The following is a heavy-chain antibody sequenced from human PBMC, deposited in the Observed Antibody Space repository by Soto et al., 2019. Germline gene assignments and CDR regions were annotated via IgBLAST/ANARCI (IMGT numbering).Heavy chain of an antibody. V-gene: IGHV5-10-1*01. D-gene: IGHD6-6*01. CDR1: GYSFTSYW. CDR3: ASHADSSSTFDF. J-gene: IGHJ4*02. Sequence: PGESPKISCKGSGYSFTSYWISWVRQMPGKGLEWMGRIDPSDSYTNYSPSFQGHVTISADKSISTAYLQWSSLKASDTAMYYCASHADSSSTFDFWGQGTLVTVSS. CDR2: IDPSDSYT.